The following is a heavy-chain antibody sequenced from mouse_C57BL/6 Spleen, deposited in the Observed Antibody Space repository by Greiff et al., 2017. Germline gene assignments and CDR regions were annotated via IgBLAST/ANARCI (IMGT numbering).Heavy chain of an antibody. CDR3: ARGYYYGTSEGFAD. CDR1: GYTFTSYW. J-gene: IGHJ3*01. CDR2: IYPGSGST. D-gene: IGHD1-1*01. V-gene: IGHV1-55*01. Sequence: QVQLKQPGAELVKPGASVKMSCKASGYTFTSYWITWVKQRPGQGLEWIGDIYPGSGSTNYNEKFKSKATLTVDTSSSTAYMQLSSLTSEDSAVYYCARGYYYGTSEGFADWGQGTLVTVSA.